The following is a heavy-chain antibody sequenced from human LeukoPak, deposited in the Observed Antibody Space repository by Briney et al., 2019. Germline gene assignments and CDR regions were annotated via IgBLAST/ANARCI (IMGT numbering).Heavy chain of an antibody. Sequence: SVKVSCNASGGTFSSYAISWVRQAPGQGLEWMGGIIPIFGTANYAQKFQGRVTITTDESTSTAYMELSSLRSEDTAVYYCARVDFWTHFDYWGQGTLVAVSS. CDR2: IIPIFGTA. J-gene: IGHJ4*02. CDR3: ARVDFWTHFDY. CDR1: GGTFSSYA. D-gene: IGHD3/OR15-3a*01. V-gene: IGHV1-69*05.